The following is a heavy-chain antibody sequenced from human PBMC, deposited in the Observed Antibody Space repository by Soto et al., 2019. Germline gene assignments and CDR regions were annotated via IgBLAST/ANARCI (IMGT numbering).Heavy chain of an antibody. CDR2: IKPNTDDT. V-gene: IGHV1-2*02. J-gene: IGHJ6*02. D-gene: IGHD2-15*01. Sequence: ASVKVSCKPSGFTFSGLYLHWVRQAPGQGLEWMGWIKPNTDDTGYAQKFQGRVTLTWDTSSSAGYLDLSRLRPDDTAVYYCARSPYSLEGDGQHYYYGMDLWGLGTTVTVSS. CDR3: ARSPYSLEGDGQHYYYGMDL. CDR1: GFTFSGLY.